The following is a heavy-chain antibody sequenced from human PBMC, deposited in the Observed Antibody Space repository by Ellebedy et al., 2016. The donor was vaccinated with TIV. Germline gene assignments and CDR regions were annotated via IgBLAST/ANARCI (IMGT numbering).Heavy chain of an antibody. Sequence: GESLKISCAASGFTFSSYGLHWVRQAPGKGLEWVAVIWYDAFNKYYADSVKGRFTISRDNSKNTLYLQMNSLRAEDTAVYYCARQTVATSVNDAFDIWGLGTVVTVSS. CDR2: IWYDAFNK. J-gene: IGHJ3*02. CDR3: ARQTVATSVNDAFDI. CDR1: GFTFSSYG. V-gene: IGHV3-33*01. D-gene: IGHD4-17*01.